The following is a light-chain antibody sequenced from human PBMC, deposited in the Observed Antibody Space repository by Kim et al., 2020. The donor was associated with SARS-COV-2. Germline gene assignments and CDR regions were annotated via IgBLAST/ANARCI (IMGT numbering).Light chain of an antibody. Sequence: LGQTVRITCQGDSLRSYYASWYQQKPGQAPVLVIYGKNNRPSGIPDRFSGSSSGNTASLTITGVQAEDEADYYCNSRDSSGNPNWVFGGGTQLTVL. CDR2: GKN. CDR1: SLRSYY. CDR3: NSRDSSGNPNWV. J-gene: IGLJ3*02. V-gene: IGLV3-19*01.